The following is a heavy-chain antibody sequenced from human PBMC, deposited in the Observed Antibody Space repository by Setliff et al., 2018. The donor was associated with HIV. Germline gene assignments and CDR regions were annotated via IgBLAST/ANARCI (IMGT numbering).Heavy chain of an antibody. J-gene: IGHJ6*03. Sequence: AAVKVSCKTSGYMFNIYYMHWVRQVPGQGLEWMGWSNPNTGGTKYAQKFQGRVTMTMDTSTTTAYMELSGLKSDDPAVYYCARDHVVCSGGTCRSDDPYYYYYMNVWGQGTTVTVSS. CDR3: ARDHVVCSGGTCRSDDPYYYYYMNV. CDR2: SNPNTGGT. D-gene: IGHD2-15*01. CDR1: GYMFNIYY. V-gene: IGHV1-2*02.